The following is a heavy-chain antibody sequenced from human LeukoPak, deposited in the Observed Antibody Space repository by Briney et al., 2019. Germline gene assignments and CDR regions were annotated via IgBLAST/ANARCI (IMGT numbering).Heavy chain of an antibody. Sequence: GGSLRLSCAASGFTFSSYAMHWVRQAPGKGLGWVAVISYDGSNKYYADSVKSRFTISRDNSKNTLYLQMNSLRAEDTAVYYCADGGSTGTYYFDYWGQGTLVTVSS. J-gene: IGHJ4*02. D-gene: IGHD1-14*01. CDR3: ADGGSTGTYYFDY. CDR1: GFTFSSYA. V-gene: IGHV3-30*04. CDR2: ISYDGSNK.